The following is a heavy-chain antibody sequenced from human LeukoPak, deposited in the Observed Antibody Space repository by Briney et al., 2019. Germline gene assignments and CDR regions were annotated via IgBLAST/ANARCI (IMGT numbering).Heavy chain of an antibody. Sequence: GGSLRLSCAASGFTFSSYSMNWVRQAPGKGLEWVSSISSSSSYIYYADSVKGRFTISRGNAKNSLYLQMSSLRAEDTAVYYCARDKWELLPFDYWGQGTLVTVSS. CDR2: ISSSSSYI. J-gene: IGHJ4*02. CDR1: GFTFSSYS. V-gene: IGHV3-21*01. D-gene: IGHD1-26*01. CDR3: ARDKWELLPFDY.